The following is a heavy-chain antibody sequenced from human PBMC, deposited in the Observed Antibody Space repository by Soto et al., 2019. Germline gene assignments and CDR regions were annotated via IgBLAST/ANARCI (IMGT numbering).Heavy chain of an antibody. CDR1: GFTFSTHG. Sequence: EVQLVESGGGLVKPGGSLRLSCAASGFTFSTHGMNWVRQAPGKGLEWVSSISSGSYIYYADSVKGRFAISRDNAKNSLYLQMSGLRAEDTAMYYCTRRDNSGYYFFDSWGQGTLVTVSS. V-gene: IGHV3-21*01. CDR3: TRRDNSGYYFFDS. J-gene: IGHJ4*02. CDR2: ISSGSYI. D-gene: IGHD6-19*01.